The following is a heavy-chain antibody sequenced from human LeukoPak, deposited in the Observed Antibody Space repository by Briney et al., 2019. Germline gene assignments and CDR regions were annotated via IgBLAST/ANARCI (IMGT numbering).Heavy chain of an antibody. J-gene: IGHJ6*03. V-gene: IGHV3-11*04. CDR1: GFSVTDYY. Sequence: GSLRLSCAAFGFSVTDYYMNWIRQAPGKGLEWISFISSSGSTKYYADSVKGRFTISRDTTKNSLDLQMNSQRAEDTAVYYCARVQNGYNQRYFYYYMDVWGKGTTVTVSS. CDR3: ARVQNGYNQRYFYYYMDV. D-gene: IGHD5-24*01. CDR2: ISSSGSTK.